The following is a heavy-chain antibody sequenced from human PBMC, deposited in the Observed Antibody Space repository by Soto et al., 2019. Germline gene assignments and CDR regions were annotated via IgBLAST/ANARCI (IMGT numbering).Heavy chain of an antibody. V-gene: IGHV3-30-3*01. Sequence: GGSLRLSCAAPGFAVSSYSMHWVRQAPGKGLEWVAAMSFDGNSKYFADSVKGRFKISRDTSKNTWSLEVESLGVEDSALYHCTRGRSMIANDDFEYWGQGTQVTVSS. J-gene: IGHJ4*02. D-gene: IGHD2-21*01. CDR1: GFAVSSYS. CDR3: TRGRSMIANDDFEY. CDR2: MSFDGNSK.